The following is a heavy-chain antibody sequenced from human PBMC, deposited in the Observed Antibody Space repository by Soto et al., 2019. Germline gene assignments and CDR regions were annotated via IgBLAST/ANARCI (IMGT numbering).Heavy chain of an antibody. CDR2: MSYSRST. CDR3: ARRTVNIRTFYSGLKTHCFDY. CDR1: GGSISSNNYY. J-gene: IGHJ4*02. D-gene: IGHD6-19*01. Sequence: SETLSLTCFVSGGSISSNNYYWGWIRQPPGKGLEWIGSMSYSRSTYYTPSLQSRVAISVDTSKNQFSLKLNSVTAADTAVYYCARRTVNIRTFYSGLKTHCFDYWGQGTLVTVSS. V-gene: IGHV4-39*01.